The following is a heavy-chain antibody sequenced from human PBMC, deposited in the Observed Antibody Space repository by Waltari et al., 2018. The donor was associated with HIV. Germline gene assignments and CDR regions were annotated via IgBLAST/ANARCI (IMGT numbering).Heavy chain of an antibody. Sequence: QLHLQESGPGLVKTSETLSLTCSVSGASISSSSYYWAWIRQPPGQGLEWIGAIYYSGTAYYNPSVKSRVSASLDASKNELSLKLTSVTATDTALYYCARLRFHSLYYFDSWGPGILVTVSS. V-gene: IGHV4-39*01. CDR1: GASISSSSYY. CDR2: IYYSGTA. J-gene: IGHJ4*02. CDR3: ARLRFHSLYYFDS. D-gene: IGHD3-16*01.